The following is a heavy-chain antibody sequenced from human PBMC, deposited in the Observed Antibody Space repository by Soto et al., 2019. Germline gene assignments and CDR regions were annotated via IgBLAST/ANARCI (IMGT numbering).Heavy chain of an antibody. D-gene: IGHD5-12*01. CDR1: GFTFSSYT. J-gene: IGHJ3*02. Sequence: GGSLRLSCAASGFTFSSYTMNWVRQAPGKGLEWVSSISSSSSYIYYADSVRGRFTISRDNAKNSLYLQMNSLRAEDTAVYYCARATVDIVATIIGDDAFDIWGQGTMVTVSS. CDR3: ARATVDIVATIIGDDAFDI. V-gene: IGHV3-21*01. CDR2: ISSSSSYI.